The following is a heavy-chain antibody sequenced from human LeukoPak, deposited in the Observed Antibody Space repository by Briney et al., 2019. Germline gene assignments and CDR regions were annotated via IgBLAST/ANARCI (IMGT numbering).Heavy chain of an antibody. V-gene: IGHV3-49*04. D-gene: IGHD3-16*01. CDR3: TRDGGTLDY. CDR1: GYTFGDYA. Sequence: GRSLRLSCTGSGYTFGDYAMSWVRQSPGKGLEWVSLIRSKAFGGATEYAASVKGRFTISRDDSKSIAYLQMNSLRTEDTAMYYCTRDGGTLDYWGQGTLVTVSS. J-gene: IGHJ4*02. CDR2: IRSKAFGGAT.